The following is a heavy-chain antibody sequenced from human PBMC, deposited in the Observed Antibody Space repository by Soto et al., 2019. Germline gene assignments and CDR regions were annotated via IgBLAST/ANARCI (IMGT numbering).Heavy chain of an antibody. CDR1: GGSISSGGYY. D-gene: IGHD3-22*01. J-gene: IGHJ4*02. Sequence: SETLSLTCTVSGGSISSGGYYWSWIRQHPGKGLEWIGYIYYSGSTYYNPSLKSRVTISVDTPKNQFSLKLSSVTAADTAVYYCARLPHIDSSGYDRDYWGQGTLVTVSS. V-gene: IGHV4-31*03. CDR3: ARLPHIDSSGYDRDY. CDR2: IYYSGST.